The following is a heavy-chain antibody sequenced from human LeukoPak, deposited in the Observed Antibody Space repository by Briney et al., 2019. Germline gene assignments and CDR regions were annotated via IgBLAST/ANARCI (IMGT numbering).Heavy chain of an antibody. V-gene: IGHV4-59*08. CDR1: GGSISSYY. CDR3: AGHTGSGYYVFEY. D-gene: IGHD3-22*01. Sequence: TSETLSLTCTVSGGSISSYYWSWIRQPPGKGLEWIGHIYYSGGTNYTPSLKSRVSISVDTTKNQVSLKLSSVTAADTAVYYCAGHTGSGYYVFEYWGQGTLVTVSS. J-gene: IGHJ4*02. CDR2: IYYSGGT.